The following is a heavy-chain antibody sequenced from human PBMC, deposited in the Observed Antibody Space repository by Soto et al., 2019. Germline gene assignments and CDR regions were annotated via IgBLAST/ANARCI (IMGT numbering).Heavy chain of an antibody. D-gene: IGHD6-13*01. CDR1: GASVSSTYW. V-gene: IGHV4-4*02. Sequence: QVELQESGPGLVKPSGTLSLTCAVSGASVSSTYWWSWVRQPPGKGPEWIGEINHRGSANYNPSLNSRVTISVDISKSQFSLRLTSVTAADTAVYYCARYNAASGTYYFDFWGQGALVTVSS. CDR3: ARYNAASGTYYFDF. J-gene: IGHJ4*02. CDR2: INHRGSA.